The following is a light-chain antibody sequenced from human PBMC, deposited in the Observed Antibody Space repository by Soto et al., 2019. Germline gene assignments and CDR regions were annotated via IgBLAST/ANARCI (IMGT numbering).Light chain of an antibody. CDR3: QQYDSSPRT. CDR2: GAS. CDR1: QSISNSY. V-gene: IGKV3-20*01. Sequence: DIVLTQSPGTLSLSPGEKATLSCRASQSISNSYLAWYQQKPGQAPRLLMYGASSRATGIPDRFSGSGSGTDFTLTISRLEPEDFAVYYCQQYDSSPRTSGQGTKVDI. J-gene: IGKJ1*01.